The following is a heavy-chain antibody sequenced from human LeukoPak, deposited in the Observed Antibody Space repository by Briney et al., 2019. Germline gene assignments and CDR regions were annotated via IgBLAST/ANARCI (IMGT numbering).Heavy chain of an antibody. D-gene: IGHD2-2*01. V-gene: IGHV5-51*01. J-gene: IGHJ4*02. CDR2: IYPGDSET. Sequence: GESLKISCKGSGYSFTSFWIGWVRQMPGKGLEWMGIIYPGDSETRYRPSLQGQVIISADKSINTAYLQWSSLKASDTAMYYCARWLGFCSSSSCYQPFDYWGQGTLVTVSS. CDR1: GYSFTSFW. CDR3: ARWLGFCSSSSCYQPFDY.